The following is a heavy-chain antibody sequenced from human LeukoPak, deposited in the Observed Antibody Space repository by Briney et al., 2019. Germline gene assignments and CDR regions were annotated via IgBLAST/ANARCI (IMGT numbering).Heavy chain of an antibody. CDR3: AIRYGSGTVGVLDP. CDR1: GGTFSSYA. Sequence: SVKVSCKASGGTFSSYAISWVRQAPGQGLEWMGRIIPIFGKANYAQKFQGRVTITADKSTSTAHMELSSLRSEDTAVYYCAIRYGSGTVGVLDPWGQGTLVTVSS. CDR2: IIPIFGKA. V-gene: IGHV1-69*04. J-gene: IGHJ5*02. D-gene: IGHD3-10*01.